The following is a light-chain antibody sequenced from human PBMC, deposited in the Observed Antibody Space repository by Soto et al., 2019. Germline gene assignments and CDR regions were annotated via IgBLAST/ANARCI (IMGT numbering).Light chain of an antibody. V-gene: IGLV2-14*01. CDR3: SSYTISNTLPFV. Sequence: QSVLTQPASVSGSPGQSITISCTGTRRDVGGYNYVSWYQQYPGKSPKPLIYEVTHRPSGVSNRFSGSKSGNTASLTISGLQAEDEADYYCSSYTISNTLPFVFGTGTKLTVL. CDR2: EVT. J-gene: IGLJ1*01. CDR1: RRDVGGYNY.